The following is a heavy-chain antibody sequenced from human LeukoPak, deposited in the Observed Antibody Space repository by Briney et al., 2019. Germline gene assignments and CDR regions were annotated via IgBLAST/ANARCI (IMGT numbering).Heavy chain of an antibody. CDR2: ISYDGSNE. CDR3: ARGSPDSSGYRTFFDY. D-gene: IGHD3-22*01. CDR1: GFTFSSYA. J-gene: IGHJ4*02. Sequence: GGSLRLSCVASGFTFSSYAMHWVRQAPGKGLEWVAVISYDGSNEYYADSVKGRFTISRDNSKNTLYLQMSSLRVEDTAVYYCARGSPDSSGYRTFFDYWGQGTLVTVSS. V-gene: IGHV3-30*04.